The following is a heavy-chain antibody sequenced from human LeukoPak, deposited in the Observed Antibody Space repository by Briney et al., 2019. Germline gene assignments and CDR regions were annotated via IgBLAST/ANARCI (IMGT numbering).Heavy chain of an antibody. Sequence: PGGSLRLLCAASGFNFSNYEMKWVRQAAGKGLEWVSYISCSGSRTHYADSVKGRFHISRDNPQHSLYLQMNSLRGEDTALYYCARHGVYWGEGTQVTVSS. CDR3: ARHGVY. V-gene: IGHV3-48*03. CDR1: GFNFSNYE. CDR2: ISCSGSRT. D-gene: IGHD3-16*01. J-gene: IGHJ4*02.